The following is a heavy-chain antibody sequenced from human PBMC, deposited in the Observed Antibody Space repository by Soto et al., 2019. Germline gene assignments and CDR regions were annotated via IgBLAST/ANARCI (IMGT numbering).Heavy chain of an antibody. CDR2: INSDGSST. CDR1: GFSFSSYW. J-gene: IGHJ4*02. Sequence: GGSLRLSCAAAGFSFSSYWMHWVRQAQGKGLMWVSRINSDGSSTSYADSVKGRFTISRDNAKNTLYLQMNGLRAEDTAVYYCAREAPGIAAAGDYWGQGT. V-gene: IGHV3-74*01. D-gene: IGHD6-13*01. CDR3: AREAPGIAAAGDY.